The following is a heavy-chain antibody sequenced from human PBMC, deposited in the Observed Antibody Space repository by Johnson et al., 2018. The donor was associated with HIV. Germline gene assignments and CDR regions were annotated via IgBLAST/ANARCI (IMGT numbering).Heavy chain of an antibody. V-gene: IGHV3-74*01. CDR3: ARDRANYYDSSGYYLPDAFDI. J-gene: IGHJ3*02. D-gene: IGHD3-22*01. Sequence: VQLVESGGGVVQPGGSLRLSCVASGFTVSSNYMSWVRQAPGKGLEWVSRINSDGSSTTYADSVKGRFTISRDNAKNTLYLQMNSLRAEDMAVYYCARDRANYYDSSGYYLPDAFDIWGQGTMVTVSS. CDR2: INSDGSST. CDR1: GFTVSSNY.